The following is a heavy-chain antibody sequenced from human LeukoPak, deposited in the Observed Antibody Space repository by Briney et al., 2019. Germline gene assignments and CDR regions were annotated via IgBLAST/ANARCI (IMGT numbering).Heavy chain of an antibody. J-gene: IGHJ6*02. CDR1: GFTFSSYA. Sequence: GRSLRLSCAASGFTFSSYAMHWVRQAPGKGLEWVAVISYDGSNKYYADSVKGRFTISRDNSKNTLYLQMNSLRAEDTAVYYCAKGSKTYGPQYYYGMDVWGQGTTVTVSS. CDR3: AKGSKTYGPQYYYGMDV. CDR2: ISYDGSNK. D-gene: IGHD4-17*01. V-gene: IGHV3-30*04.